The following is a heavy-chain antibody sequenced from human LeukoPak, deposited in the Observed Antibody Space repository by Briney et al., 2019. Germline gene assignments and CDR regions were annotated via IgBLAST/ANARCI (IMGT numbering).Heavy chain of an antibody. Sequence: ASVKVSCKASGYTFTSYGISWVRQTPGQGLEWMGWISAYNGNTNYAQKLQGRVTMTTDTSTSTAYMELRSLRSDDTAMYYCALRTGTLPYYFDFWGQGTLVTVSS. J-gene: IGHJ4*02. CDR1: GYTFTSYG. CDR2: ISAYNGNT. V-gene: IGHV1-18*01. CDR3: ALRTGTLPYYFDF. D-gene: IGHD1-7*01.